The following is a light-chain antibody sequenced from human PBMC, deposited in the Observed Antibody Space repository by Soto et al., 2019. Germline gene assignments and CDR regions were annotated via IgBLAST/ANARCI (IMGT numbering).Light chain of an antibody. Sequence: QSALTQPASVSGSPGQSITISCTGTSNDVGGYNYVSWYQQHPGNAPKLMIYDVSNRPSGTSNRFSGSKSGNTASLTISGLQAEDEADYYCSSYTSSNTVIFGGGTKVTVL. CDR3: SSYTSSNTVI. CDR1: SNDVGGYNY. CDR2: DVS. J-gene: IGLJ2*01. V-gene: IGLV2-14*03.